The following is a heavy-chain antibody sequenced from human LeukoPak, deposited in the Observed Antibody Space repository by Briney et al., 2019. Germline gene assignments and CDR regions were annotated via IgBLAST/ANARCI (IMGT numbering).Heavy chain of an antibody. Sequence: SQTLSLTCTVSGDSIYSGGYYWSWVRQHPGKGLEGFGHTYYSGTTYYNTSLGSRVLISVDTAKDEFSLKVRSMTAADTAVYFCARARRLVHDTSFDLESWGQGTLVTVSS. CDR3: ARARRLVHDTSFDLES. CDR1: GDSIYSGGYY. V-gene: IGHV4-31*03. CDR2: TYYSGTT. J-gene: IGHJ4*02. D-gene: IGHD1-1*01.